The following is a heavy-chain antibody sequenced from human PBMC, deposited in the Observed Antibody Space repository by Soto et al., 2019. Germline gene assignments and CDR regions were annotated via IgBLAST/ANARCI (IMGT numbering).Heavy chain of an antibody. V-gene: IGHV3-53*01. CDR1: CFPDRSNY. D-gene: IGHD3-10*01. CDR3: ARDLVAAAGVRGGGGMDV. CDR2: IYSGGST. Sequence: PGGSLRLSCTASCFPDRSNYMSWVRQAPEKGLEWVSVIYSGGSTYYADSVKGRFTISRDNSKNTLYLQMNSLRAEDTAVYYCARDLVAAAGVRGGGGMDVWGQGTTVTVSS. J-gene: IGHJ6*02.